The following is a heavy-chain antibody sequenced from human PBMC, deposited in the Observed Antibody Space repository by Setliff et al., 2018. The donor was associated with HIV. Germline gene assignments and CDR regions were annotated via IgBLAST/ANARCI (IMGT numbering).Heavy chain of an antibody. CDR1: GYTFINYA. J-gene: IGHJ5*02. D-gene: IGHD4-17*01. V-gene: IGHV7-4-1*02. CDR3: ARALYGDYGGDLNWLDP. Sequence: GASVKVSCKASGYTFINYAMDWVGQAPGKGLEGMGWINTQTGSPTYAQAFTGRFVFSVDTSVTTAYLQISGLKADDTAVYYCARALYGDYGGDLNWLDPWGQGTLVTVSS. CDR2: INTQTGSP.